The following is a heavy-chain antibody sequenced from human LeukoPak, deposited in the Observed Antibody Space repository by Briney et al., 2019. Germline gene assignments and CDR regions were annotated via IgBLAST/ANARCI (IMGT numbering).Heavy chain of an antibody. CDR2: IYYSGST. V-gene: IGHV4-39*07. D-gene: IGHD6-13*01. CDR3: ARVSKQPFHFDY. Sequence: SETLSLTCTVSGGSISSSSYYWGWIRQPPGKGLEWIGSIYYSGSTYYNPSLKSRVTISVDTSKNQFSLKLSSVTAADTAVYYCARVSKQPFHFDYWGQGTLVTVSS. CDR1: GGSISSSSYY. J-gene: IGHJ4*02.